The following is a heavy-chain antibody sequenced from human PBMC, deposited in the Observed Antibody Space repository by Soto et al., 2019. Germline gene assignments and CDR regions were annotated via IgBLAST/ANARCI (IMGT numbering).Heavy chain of an antibody. D-gene: IGHD6-13*01. CDR2: INWNSGSI. CDR1: GFTFDDYA. V-gene: IGHV3-9*01. CDR3: AKDRGYRAYAFDS. Sequence: EVQLVESGGGLVQPGRSLRLSCTASGFTFDDYAMHWVRQAPGKGLEWVSDINWNSGSIGYADSVKGRFTISRDNAKNSLYLQMNSLRTEDTAFYYCAKDRGYRAYAFDSWGQGTLVTVSS. J-gene: IGHJ4*02.